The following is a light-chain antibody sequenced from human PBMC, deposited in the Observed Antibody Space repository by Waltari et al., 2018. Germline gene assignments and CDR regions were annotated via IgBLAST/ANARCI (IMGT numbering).Light chain of an antibody. CDR2: DAS. CDR3: QQRSSWLT. J-gene: IGKJ4*01. Sequence: EIVLTQSPATLSLSPGESATPSCRASQSVRKYLAWYQQKPGQAPRLLSYDASNRATGIPARFSGSGSGTDFTLTISSLEPEDFAVYYCQQRSSWLTFGGGTKIEIK. V-gene: IGKV3-11*01. CDR1: QSVRKY.